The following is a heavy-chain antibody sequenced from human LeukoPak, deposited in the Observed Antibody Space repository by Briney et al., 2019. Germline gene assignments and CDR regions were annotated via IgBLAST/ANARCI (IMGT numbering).Heavy chain of an antibody. D-gene: IGHD3-22*01. CDR2: INPSGGST. V-gene: IGHV1-46*01. CDR3: ARADYEGPFDY. J-gene: IGHJ4*02. Sequence: ASVEVSCKASGYTFTSYYMHWVRQAPGQGLEWMGIINPSGGSTSYAQKFQGRVTMTRDTSTSTVYMELSSLRSEDTAVYYCARADYEGPFDYWGQGTLVTVSS. CDR1: GYTFTSYY.